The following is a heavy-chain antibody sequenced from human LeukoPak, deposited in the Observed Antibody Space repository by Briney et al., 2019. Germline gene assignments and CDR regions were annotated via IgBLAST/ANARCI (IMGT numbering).Heavy chain of an antibody. CDR2: IYSNGNT. CDR3: ARSATVTTGYFDY. V-gene: IGHV4-39*07. D-gene: IGHD4-17*01. CDR1: GGSISSSGHY. J-gene: IGHJ4*02. Sequence: SETLSLTCSVSGGSISSSGHYWGWIRQSPEKGLDWIGSIYSNGNTYYNPSVKSRIAISVDTSKNQFSLKLTSVTAAETAVYYCARSATVTTGYFDYWGQGALVTVSS.